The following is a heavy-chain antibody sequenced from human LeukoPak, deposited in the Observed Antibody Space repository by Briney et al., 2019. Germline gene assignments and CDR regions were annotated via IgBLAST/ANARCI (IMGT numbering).Heavy chain of an antibody. J-gene: IGHJ4*02. CDR2: IYYSGST. CDR1: GGSISSSSYY. D-gene: IGHD6-13*01. V-gene: IGHV4-39*01. CDR3: ASVIAAAGTDYFDY. Sequence: SETLSLTCTVSGGSISSSSYYWGWIRQPPGKGLEWIGSIYYSGSTYYNPSLKSRVTISVDTSKNQFSLKLSSVTAADTAVYYCASVIAAAGTDYFDYWGQGTLATVSS.